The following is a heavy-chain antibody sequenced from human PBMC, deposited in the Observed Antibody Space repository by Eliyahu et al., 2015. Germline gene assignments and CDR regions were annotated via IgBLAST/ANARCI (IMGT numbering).Heavy chain of an antibody. J-gene: IGHJ5*02. V-gene: IGHV4-39*01. CDR2: IYYSGST. Sequence: QLQLQESGPGLVKPSETLSLTCTVSGXXISSSSYYWGWIRQPPGKGLEWIGSIYYSGSTYYNPSLKSRVTISVDTSKNQFSLKLSSVTAADTAVYYCASNIAARPWWFDPWGQGTLVTVSS. CDR3: ASNIAARPWWFDP. CDR1: GXXISSSSYY. D-gene: IGHD6-6*01.